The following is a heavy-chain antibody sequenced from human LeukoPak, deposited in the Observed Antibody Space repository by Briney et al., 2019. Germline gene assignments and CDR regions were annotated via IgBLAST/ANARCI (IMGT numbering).Heavy chain of an antibody. Sequence: PGGSLRLSCAASGFTVSSNYMSWVRQAPGKGLEWVSVIYSGGSTYYADSVKGRFTISRDNSKNTLYLQMSSLRAEDTAVYYCTYDSSGYSFDYWGQGTLVTVSS. CDR3: TYDSSGYSFDY. CDR1: GFTVSSNY. CDR2: IYSGGST. V-gene: IGHV3-53*01. D-gene: IGHD3-22*01. J-gene: IGHJ4*02.